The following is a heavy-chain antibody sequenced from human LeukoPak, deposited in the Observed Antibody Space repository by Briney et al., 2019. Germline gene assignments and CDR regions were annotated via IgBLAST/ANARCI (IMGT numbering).Heavy chain of an antibody. V-gene: IGHV3-23*01. Sequence: PGGSLRLSCAASGFTFSSYAMSWVRQAPGKGLERVSVISFSGGSTNYADSVKGRFTISRDNPKNTLYLQMNSLRPDDTAVYYCAKDRAGGSVWYAFDPWGQGTLVTVSS. CDR1: GFTFSSYA. J-gene: IGHJ5*02. CDR3: AKDRAGGSVWYAFDP. D-gene: IGHD6-13*01. CDR2: ISFSGGST.